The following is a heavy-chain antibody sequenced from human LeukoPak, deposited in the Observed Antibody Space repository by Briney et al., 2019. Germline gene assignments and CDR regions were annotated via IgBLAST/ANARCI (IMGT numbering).Heavy chain of an antibody. Sequence: SETLSLTCAVYGGSFSGYYWSWIRQPPGKGLEWIGEINHSGSTNYNPSLKSRVTISVDTSKNQFSLKLSSVTAADTAVYYCARGAEAAAGTIRYYGMDVLGQGTTVTVSS. J-gene: IGHJ6*02. D-gene: IGHD6-13*01. CDR2: INHSGST. CDR1: GGSFSGYY. CDR3: ARGAEAAAGTIRYYGMDV. V-gene: IGHV4-34*01.